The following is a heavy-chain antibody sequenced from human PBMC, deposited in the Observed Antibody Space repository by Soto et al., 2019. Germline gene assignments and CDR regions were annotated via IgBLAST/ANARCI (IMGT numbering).Heavy chain of an antibody. V-gene: IGHV3-72*01. D-gene: IGHD5-12*01. CDR1: GFTFSDHY. CDR2: IRNKANSYAH. J-gene: IGHJ4*02. Sequence: EVQVVESGGGLVQPGGSLRLSCAASGFTFSDHYMDWVRQAPGKGLEWVGRIRNKANSYAHEYAASGKGRVTISRDESKNSLYLQMNSLTTEDTDVYYCARDGSRYGGYVDYWGQGTLVTVSS. CDR3: ARDGSRYGGYVDY.